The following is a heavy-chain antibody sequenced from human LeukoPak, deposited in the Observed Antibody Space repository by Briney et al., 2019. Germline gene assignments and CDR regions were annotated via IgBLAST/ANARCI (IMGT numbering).Heavy chain of an antibody. CDR1: GFIVSNYY. D-gene: IGHD5-12*01. Sequence: GGSLRLSCAVSGFIVSNYYMNWVRQVPGKGLEWVSIIYIGGGTSYADSVEGRFTISRDNSKNTLYLEMNTLRAEDTAVYYCARGGYGGYDSDYWGQGTLVSVSS. CDR3: ARGGYGGYDSDY. CDR2: IYIGGGT. J-gene: IGHJ4*02. V-gene: IGHV3-66*01.